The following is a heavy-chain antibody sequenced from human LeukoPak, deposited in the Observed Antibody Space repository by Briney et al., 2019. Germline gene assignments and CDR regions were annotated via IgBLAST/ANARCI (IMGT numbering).Heavy chain of an antibody. CDR1: GSTFSSYG. J-gene: IGHJ4*02. D-gene: IGHD3-22*01. Sequence: GRSLRLSCAASGSTFSSYGMHWVRQAPGKGLEWVAVISYDGSNKYYAESVKGRFTISRDNSKNTLDLQMNSLRAEDTAVYYCAKGPPNYYDSSGYYYGDYWGQGTLVTVSS. CDR2: ISYDGSNK. CDR3: AKGPPNYYDSSGYYYGDY. V-gene: IGHV3-30*18.